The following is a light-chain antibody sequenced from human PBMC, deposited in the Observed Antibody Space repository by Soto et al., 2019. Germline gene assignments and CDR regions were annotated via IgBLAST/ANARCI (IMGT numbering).Light chain of an antibody. J-gene: IGKJ3*01. V-gene: IGKV3-20*01. CDR1: QTVGGSY. CDR2: GAS. CDR3: QHYGSSPLFT. Sequence: EIVLTQSPGTLSLSPGERATLSCRASQTVGGSYLAWYQQKPGQAPRLLIYGASSRATGIPDRFGGSGSATDFTLTISSLEPEDFAVYYCQHYGSSPLFTFGPGNKVDIK.